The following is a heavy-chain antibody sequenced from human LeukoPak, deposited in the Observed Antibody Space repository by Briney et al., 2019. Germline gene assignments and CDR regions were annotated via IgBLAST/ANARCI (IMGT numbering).Heavy chain of an antibody. V-gene: IGHV3-15*01. Sequence: GGSLRLSCAASGFTFSNAWMSWVRQAPGKGLEWVGRIKSKTEGRTTDYAAPVKGRFTISRHDSNHTLYLQMNSLKTEDTAVYYCTTGRRFDYWGQGTLVTVSS. CDR2: IKSKTEGRTT. CDR3: TTGRRFDY. J-gene: IGHJ4*02. CDR1: GFTFSNAW.